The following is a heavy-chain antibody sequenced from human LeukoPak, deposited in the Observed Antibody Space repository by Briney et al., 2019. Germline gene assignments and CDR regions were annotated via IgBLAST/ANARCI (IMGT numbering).Heavy chain of an antibody. CDR2: ISSNTRDI. D-gene: IGHD1-14*01. Sequence: GGSLRLSCAASGFAFGSYTMIWVRQAPGKGLEWVSSISSNTRDIYYTDSVKGRLTVSRDNAKKSLYLQMSSLRVEDTAVYYCAREDELTSVDSWGQGTLVSVSS. CDR3: AREDELTSVDS. J-gene: IGHJ5*01. CDR1: GFAFGSYT. V-gene: IGHV3-21*01.